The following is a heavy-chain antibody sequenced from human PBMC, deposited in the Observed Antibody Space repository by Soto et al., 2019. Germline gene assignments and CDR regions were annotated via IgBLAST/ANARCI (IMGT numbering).Heavy chain of an antibody. D-gene: IGHD2-2*01. CDR3: ARCPVGYCSSTSCTKAKYYYYYYGMDV. CDR2: IIPIFGTA. CDR1: GGTFNGYG. V-gene: IGHV1-69*13. J-gene: IGHJ6*02. Sequence: SVKVSCKASGGTFNGYGISWVRQAPGQGLDWMGVIIPIFGTANYAQKFQGRVTITADESTSTAYMELSSLRSEDTAVYYCARCPVGYCSSTSCTKAKYYYYYYGMDVWGQGTTVTVSS.